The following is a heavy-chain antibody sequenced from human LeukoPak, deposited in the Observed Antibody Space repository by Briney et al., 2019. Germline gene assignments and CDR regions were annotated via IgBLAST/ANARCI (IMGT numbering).Heavy chain of an antibody. CDR2: IYSGGST. V-gene: IGHV3-66*02. J-gene: IGHJ6*03. Sequence: GGPLRLSCAASGFTVSSNYMSWVRQAPGKGLEWVSVIYSGGSTYYADSVKGRFTISRDNSKNTLYLQMNSLRAEDTAVYYCARASGQLWSNYYYYYYMDVWGKGTTVTVSS. D-gene: IGHD5-18*01. CDR3: ARASGQLWSNYYYYYYMDV. CDR1: GFTVSSNY.